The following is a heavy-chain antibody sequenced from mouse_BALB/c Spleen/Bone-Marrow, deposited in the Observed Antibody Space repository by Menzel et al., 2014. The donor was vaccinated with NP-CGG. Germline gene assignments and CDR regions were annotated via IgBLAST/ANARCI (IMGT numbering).Heavy chain of an antibody. CDR2: IWSDGST. CDR3: ARRGSFYAMDY. Sequence: LQESGPGLVAPSQSLSITCAISGFSLTSYGVHWVRQPPGKGLEWLVVIWSDGSTTYNSALKSRLSISKDNSKSQVFLKMNSLQTDDTAMYYCARRGSFYAMDYWGQGTSVTVSS. V-gene: IGHV2-6-1*01. CDR1: GFSLTSYG. J-gene: IGHJ4*01.